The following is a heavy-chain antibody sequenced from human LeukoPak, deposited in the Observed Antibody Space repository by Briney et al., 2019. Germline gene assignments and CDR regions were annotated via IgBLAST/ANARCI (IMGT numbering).Heavy chain of an antibody. CDR2: IGGSGGST. CDR1: GFTFSSYA. V-gene: IGHV3-23*01. Sequence: GGSLRLSCAASGFTFSSYAMSWVRQAPGKGLEWVSSIGGSGGSTYCADSVKGRFTVSRDNSKNTLFLQMNSLRAEDTAVYYCAKDATPGNSMWDYFDYWGQGTLVTVSS. CDR3: AKDATPGNSMWDYFDY. D-gene: IGHD1-7*01. J-gene: IGHJ4*02.